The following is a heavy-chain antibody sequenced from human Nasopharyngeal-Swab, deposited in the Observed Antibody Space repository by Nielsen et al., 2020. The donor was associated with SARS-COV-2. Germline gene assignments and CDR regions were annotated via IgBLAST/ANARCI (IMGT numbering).Heavy chain of an antibody. D-gene: IGHD3-9*01. J-gene: IGHJ2*01. V-gene: IGHV3-23*01. Sequence: GGSLRLSCAASGFTFSSYAMSWVRQAPGKGLEWVSAISGSGSSTYYADSVKGRFTISRDNAKNSLYLQMNSLRDEDTAVFYCARVPATYYDILTGYPYWYFDLWGRGTLVTVSS. CDR3: ARVPATYYDILTGYPYWYFDL. CDR2: ISGSGSST. CDR1: GFTFSSYA.